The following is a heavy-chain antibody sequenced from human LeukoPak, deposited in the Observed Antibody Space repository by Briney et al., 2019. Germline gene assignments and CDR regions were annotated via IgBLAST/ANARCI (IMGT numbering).Heavy chain of an antibody. CDR3: TQSEGMKIYDY. V-gene: IGHV3-53*01. J-gene: IGHJ4*02. CDR2: IQSGGST. D-gene: IGHD3-10*01. CDR1: GFSVNSNF. Sequence: KPGGSLRLSCAASGFSVNSNFMTRVRQAPGKGPEWVSVIQSGGSTYYAGSVKGRFTISRDNSKATQQLQRNSLRAEDTAIYYCTQSEGMKIYDYWGQGTLVTVSS.